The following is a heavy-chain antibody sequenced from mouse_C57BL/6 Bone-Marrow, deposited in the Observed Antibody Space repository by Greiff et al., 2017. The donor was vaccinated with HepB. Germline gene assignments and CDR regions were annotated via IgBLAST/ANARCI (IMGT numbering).Heavy chain of an antibody. D-gene: IGHD2-2*01. V-gene: IGHV8-8*01. CDR1: GFSLSTFGMG. CDR2: IWWDDDK. J-gene: IGHJ3*01. Sequence: QVTLKESGPGILQPSQTLSLTCSFSGFSLSTFGMGVGWIRQPSGKGLEWLAHIWWDDDKYYNPALKSRLTISKDTSKNQVFLKNANVDTADTATYYCARMGIYYGYDAWFAYWGQGTLVTVAA. CDR3: ARMGIYYGYDAWFAY.